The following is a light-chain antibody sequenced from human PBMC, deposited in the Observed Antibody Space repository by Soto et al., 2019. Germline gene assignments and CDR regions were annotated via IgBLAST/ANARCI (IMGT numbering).Light chain of an antibody. CDR3: QQYGSSPIT. J-gene: IGKJ5*01. Sequence: ASQMTQSPSSLSASVGDRVTITFRASQGIRNDLGWYQQKPGKAPKLLIYSASSLQSGVPSRFRGSGSGTDFTLTISSLPPEDFEVYYCQQYGSSPITFGQGTRLEIK. CDR2: SAS. V-gene: IGKV1-6*01. CDR1: QGIRND.